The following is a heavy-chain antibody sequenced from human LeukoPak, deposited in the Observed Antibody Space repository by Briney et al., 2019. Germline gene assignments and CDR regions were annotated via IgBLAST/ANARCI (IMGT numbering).Heavy chain of an antibody. CDR1: GFTFSSYA. V-gene: IGHV3-23*01. D-gene: IGHD2-2*01. J-gene: IGHJ4*02. Sequence: QSGGSLRLSCAASGFTFSSYAMSWVRQAPGKGLEWVSAISGSGGSTYYADSVKGRFTISRDNSKNTLYLQMNSLRAEDTAVYYCAKDLQRIRTMPPLGVFDYWGQGTLVTVSS. CDR2: ISGSGGST. CDR3: AKDLQRIRTMPPLGVFDY.